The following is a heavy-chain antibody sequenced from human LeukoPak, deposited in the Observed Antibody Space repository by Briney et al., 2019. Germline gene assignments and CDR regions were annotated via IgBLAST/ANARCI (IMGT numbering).Heavy chain of an antibody. CDR2: ISYDGSNK. D-gene: IGHD3-3*01. J-gene: IGHJ4*02. CDR1: GFTFSSYA. Sequence: HPGGSLTLSCAAAGFTFSSYAMHWVRQAPGKGLEWVAVISYDGSNKYYAYYVKGRFTISRDNSKNTLYLQMNRLRAEDTAVYYCARDKGITIFGVATYYFDYWGRGTLVTVSS. CDR3: ARDKGITIFGVATYYFDY. V-gene: IGHV3-30*04.